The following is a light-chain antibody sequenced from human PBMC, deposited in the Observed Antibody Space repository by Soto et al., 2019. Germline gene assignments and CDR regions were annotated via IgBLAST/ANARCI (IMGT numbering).Light chain of an antibody. CDR1: SSDVGSYNL. J-gene: IGLJ2*01. CDR3: CSYAGSTTLVV. CDR2: EGS. V-gene: IGLV2-23*01. Sequence: QSALTQPASVSGSPGQSITISCTGTSSDVGSYNLVSWYQQHPGKAPKLMIYEGSKRPSGVSNRFSGSKSGNTASLTISGLKAEDEADYYCCSYAGSTTLVVFGGGTKLTVL.